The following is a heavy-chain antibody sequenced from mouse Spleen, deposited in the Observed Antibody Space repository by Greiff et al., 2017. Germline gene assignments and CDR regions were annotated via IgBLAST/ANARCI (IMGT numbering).Heavy chain of an antibody. V-gene: IGHV1-64*01. CDR3: ARGSLLRLHYAMDY. Sequence: QVQLQQPGAELVKPGASVKLSCKASGYTFTSYWMHWVKQRPGQGLEWIGMIHPNSGSTNYNEKFKSKATLTVDKSSSTAYMQLSSLTSEDSAVYYCARGSLLRLHYAMDYWGQGTSVTVSS. D-gene: IGHD1-2*01. J-gene: IGHJ4*01. CDR1: GYTFTSYW. CDR2: IHPNSGST.